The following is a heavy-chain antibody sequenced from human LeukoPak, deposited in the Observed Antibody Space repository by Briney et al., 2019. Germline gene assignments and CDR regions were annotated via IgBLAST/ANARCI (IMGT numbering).Heavy chain of an antibody. Sequence: ASVTVSCKASGYTFTSYGISWVRQAPGPGLEWMGWISAYNGNTNYAQKLQGRVSMTTDTSTSTAYMELRSLRSDDTAVYYCARDPLNYYDSSGYYYAWFDPWGQGTLVTVSS. D-gene: IGHD3-22*01. J-gene: IGHJ5*02. CDR2: ISAYNGNT. CDR1: GYTFTSYG. CDR3: ARDPLNYYDSSGYYYAWFDP. V-gene: IGHV1-18*01.